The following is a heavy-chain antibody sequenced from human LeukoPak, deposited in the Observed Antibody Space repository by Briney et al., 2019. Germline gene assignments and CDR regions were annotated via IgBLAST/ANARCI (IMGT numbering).Heavy chain of an antibody. CDR1: GYSFTAYG. D-gene: IGHD1-1*01. CDR3: ARDSYSTTNWSDY. J-gene: IGHJ4*02. CDR2: VNNYNGNT. Sequence: ASVKVSCKASGYSFTAYGTSWVRQAPGQGLEWMGWVNNYNGNTNYAQKFQDRVTMATDTSTRTASMELRSLRSYDTAVYYCARDSYSTTNWSDYWGQGTLVTVSS. V-gene: IGHV1-18*01.